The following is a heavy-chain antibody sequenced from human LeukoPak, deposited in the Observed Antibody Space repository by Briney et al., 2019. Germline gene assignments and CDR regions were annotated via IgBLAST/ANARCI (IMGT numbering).Heavy chain of an antibody. V-gene: IGHV3-48*02. Sequence: GGSLRLSCAASGFTFSSYSMNWVRQAPGKGLECVSYISSSSSTIYYADSVKGRFTISRDNAKNSLYLQMNSLRDEDTAVYYCASVGRRGFAVTTSDYWGQGTLVTVSS. CDR2: ISSSSSTI. CDR1: GFTFSSYS. J-gene: IGHJ4*02. D-gene: IGHD4-17*01. CDR3: ASVGRRGFAVTTSDY.